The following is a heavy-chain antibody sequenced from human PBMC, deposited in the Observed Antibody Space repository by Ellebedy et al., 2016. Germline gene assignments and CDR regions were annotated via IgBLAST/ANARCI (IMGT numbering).Heavy chain of an antibody. Sequence: GESLKISCAASGFTFSSYSMNWVRQAPGKGLEWVSSISSSSSYIYYADSVKGRFTISRDNAKNSLYLQMNSLRAEDTAVYYCARGGYCSGGSCYSPAGFDYWGQGTLVTVSS. CDR2: ISSSSSYI. CDR1: GFTFSSYS. J-gene: IGHJ4*02. D-gene: IGHD2-15*01. CDR3: ARGGYCSGGSCYSPAGFDY. V-gene: IGHV3-21*01.